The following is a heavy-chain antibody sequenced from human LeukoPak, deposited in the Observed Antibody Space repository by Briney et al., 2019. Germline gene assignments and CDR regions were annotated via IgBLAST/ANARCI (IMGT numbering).Heavy chain of an antibody. V-gene: IGHV4-34*01. CDR3: ARGWNYYDSSGYYYFD. Sequence: TSDTLSLICAVYGGSFSVYYWSWIRQPPGKGLEWIGEINHSVSTNYNPSRKSRFTISVETSKNQFSLKLSSVTAADTAVYYCARGWNYYDSSGYYYFDWGQGTLVTVSS. J-gene: IGHJ4*02. CDR1: GGSFSVYY. D-gene: IGHD3-22*01. CDR2: INHSVST.